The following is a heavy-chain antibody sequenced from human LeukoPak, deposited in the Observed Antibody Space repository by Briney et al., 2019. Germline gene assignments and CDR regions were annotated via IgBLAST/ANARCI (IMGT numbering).Heavy chain of an antibody. CDR3: ARADALDIVAIFDY. V-gene: IGHV1-2*02. CDR1: GYTFTGYY. D-gene: IGHD5-12*01. Sequence: ASVKVSCKASGYTFTGYYMHWVRQAPGQGLEWMGWINPNSGGTNYAQKFQGRVTMTRDTSISTAYMELSRLTSDDTAVYYCARADALDIVAIFDYWGQGTLVTVSS. J-gene: IGHJ4*02. CDR2: INPNSGGT.